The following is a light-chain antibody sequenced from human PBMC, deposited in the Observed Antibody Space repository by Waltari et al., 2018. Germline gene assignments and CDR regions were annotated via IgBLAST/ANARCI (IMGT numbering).Light chain of an antibody. CDR1: SSNIGNNY. J-gene: IGLJ7*01. V-gene: IGLV1-51*02. Sequence: QSVLTPPPSVSAAPGQRVTISCSGGSSNIGNNYVSWYRQFPGIASKLLIYENTERPSGIPGRFSGSKSGTSATLDITGLQAGDEADYYCGTWDSSLSGAVFGGGTHLTVL. CDR2: ENT. CDR3: GTWDSSLSGAV.